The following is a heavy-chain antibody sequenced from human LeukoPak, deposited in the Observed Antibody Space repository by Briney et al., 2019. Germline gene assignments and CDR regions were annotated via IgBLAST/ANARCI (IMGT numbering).Heavy chain of an antibody. CDR2: ISGSGGAT. Sequence: GTLRLSCAASGFTFNTYGMSWVRQAPGKGLEWVSGISGSGGATYYADSVKGRFTVSRDDPHNTLYLQMNSVRAEDTAVYFCARGGVDHYGSGTYYLMYYFDHWGQGALVTVSS. V-gene: IGHV3-23*01. D-gene: IGHD3-10*01. CDR1: GFTFNTYG. CDR3: ARGGVDHYGSGTYYLMYYFDH. J-gene: IGHJ4*02.